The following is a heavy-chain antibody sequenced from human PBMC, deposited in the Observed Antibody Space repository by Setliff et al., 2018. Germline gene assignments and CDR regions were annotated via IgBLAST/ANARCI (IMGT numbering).Heavy chain of an antibody. D-gene: IGHD2-15*01. J-gene: IGHJ4*02. CDR3: ARTCSGSGCYAGLES. CDR2: IRSRNDGGTT. V-gene: IGHV3-15*01. CDR1: GLTFSHAW. Sequence: GGSLRLSCEASGLTFSHAWMTWVRQSPGKGLEWVGRIRSRNDGGTTDYAAPVKGRFTFSRDNSKNTLYLQMNSLRPEDTAVYYCARTCSGSGCYAGLESWGQGTPVTVSS.